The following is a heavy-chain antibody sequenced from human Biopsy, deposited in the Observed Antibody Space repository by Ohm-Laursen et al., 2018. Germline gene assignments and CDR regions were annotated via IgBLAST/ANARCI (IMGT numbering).Heavy chain of an antibody. CDR1: GGSISSYY. CDR3: ARDRGYYSDRTVPGYFDL. J-gene: IGHJ2*01. D-gene: IGHD3-22*01. CDR2: VYYTGST. V-gene: IGHV4-59*01. Sequence: ETLSLTCSVSGGSISSYYWSWIRQPPGKGLQWIGYVYYTGSTDYNPSLQSRVTISVDTSKNHFSLRLRSVTPADTAIYYCARDRGYYSDRTVPGYFDLWGRGTLVTVSS.